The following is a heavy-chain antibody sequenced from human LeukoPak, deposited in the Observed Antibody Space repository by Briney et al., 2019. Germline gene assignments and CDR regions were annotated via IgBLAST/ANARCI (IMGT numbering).Heavy chain of an antibody. CDR3: ARDVGYCSGGSCYPSDY. CDR1: GGSISSYY. V-gene: IGHV4-59*01. CDR2: IYYSGST. D-gene: IGHD2-15*01. Sequence: SETLSLTCTVSGGSISSYYWSWIRQPPGKGLEWIGYIYYSGSTNYNPSLKSRVTISVDTSKNQFSLKLSSVTAADTAVYYCARDVGYCSGGSCYPSDYWGQGTLVTVSS. J-gene: IGHJ4*02.